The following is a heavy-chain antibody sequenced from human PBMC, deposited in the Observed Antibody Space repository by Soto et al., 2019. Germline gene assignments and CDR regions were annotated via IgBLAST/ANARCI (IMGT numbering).Heavy chain of an antibody. Sequence: EVQMVESGGGLVKPGGSLRLSCEASGFTFSVYDMIWVRQAPAKGLEWVSSTSSSSDYIYYQDSLKGRFTVSRDNAKNSLYLEMNSLRAEDTAVYYCARYLSGTYIPFDYWGQGTLVTVSS. D-gene: IGHD3-3*02. V-gene: IGHV3-21*01. J-gene: IGHJ3*01. CDR3: ARYLSGTYIPFDY. CDR2: TSSSSDYI. CDR1: GFTFSVYD.